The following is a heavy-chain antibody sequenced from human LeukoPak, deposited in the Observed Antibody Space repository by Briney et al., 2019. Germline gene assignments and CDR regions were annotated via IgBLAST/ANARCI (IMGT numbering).Heavy chain of an antibody. D-gene: IGHD3-9*01. CDR1: GFTFSSYS. CDR2: ISSSSSTI. V-gene: IGHV3-48*04. Sequence: GGSLRLSCAVSGFTFSSYSMNWVRQAPGKGLEWVSYISSSSSTIYYADSVKGRFTISRDNAKNSLYLQMNSLRAEDTAVYYCARYYDILTGYYFDYWGQGTLVTVSS. J-gene: IGHJ4*02. CDR3: ARYYDILTGYYFDY.